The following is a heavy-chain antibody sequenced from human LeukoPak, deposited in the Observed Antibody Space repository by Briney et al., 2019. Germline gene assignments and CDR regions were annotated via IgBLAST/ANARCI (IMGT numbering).Heavy chain of an antibody. V-gene: IGHV3-20*04. CDR2: INRSGGRT. D-gene: IGHD6-13*01. CDR1: GFTFDDYG. J-gene: IGHJ4*02. CDR3: AKEWQQLDY. Sequence: GGSLRLSCAASGFTFDDYGMSWVRQAPGKGLEWVSGINRSGGRTHYADSVKGRFTVSRDNSKNTLYLQMNSLRAEDTAVYYCAKEWQQLDYWGQGTLLTVSS.